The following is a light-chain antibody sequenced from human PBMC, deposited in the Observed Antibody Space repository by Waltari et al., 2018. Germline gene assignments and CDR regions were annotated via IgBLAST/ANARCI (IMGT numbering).Light chain of an antibody. CDR3: NSRDSSGNQIGV. Sequence: SSELTQDPAVSVALGQTVRITCQGDSLRSYYASWYQQKPGQAPVLVIYGKNNRPSGIPDRFSSSSSGNTASLTITGAQAEDEADYYCNSRDSSGNQIGVFGGGTKLTVL. J-gene: IGLJ2*01. CDR2: GKN. CDR1: SLRSYY. V-gene: IGLV3-19*01.